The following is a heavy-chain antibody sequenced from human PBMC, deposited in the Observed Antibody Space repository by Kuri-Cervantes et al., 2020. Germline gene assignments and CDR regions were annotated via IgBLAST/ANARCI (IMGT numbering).Heavy chain of an antibody. CDR1: GGSISSSNW. CDR2: IYHSGST. D-gene: IGHD3-22*01. J-gene: IGHJ4*02. Sequence: GSLRLSCAVSGGSISSSNWWSWVRQPPGKGLEWIGEIYHSGSTNYNPSLKSRVTISVDKSKNQFSLKLSSVTAADAAVYYCARVYDSSGYYLNYWGQGALVTVSS. CDR3: ARVYDSSGYYLNY. V-gene: IGHV4-4*02.